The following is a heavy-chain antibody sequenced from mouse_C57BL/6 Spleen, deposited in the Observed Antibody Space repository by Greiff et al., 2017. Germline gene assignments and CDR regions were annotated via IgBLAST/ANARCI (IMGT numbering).Heavy chain of an antibody. CDR3: ARSDGGYYAMDY. CDR2: ILPGSGST. V-gene: IGHV1-9*01. CDR1: GYTFTGYW. J-gene: IGHJ4*01. D-gene: IGHD2-3*01. Sequence: VQLQQSGAELMKPGASVKLSCKATGYTFTGYWMEWVKQRPGHGLEWIGEILPGSGSTNYNAKFKGKATFTADTSSNTAYMQLSSLTTEDSAIYYCARSDGGYYAMDYSGQGTSVTVSS.